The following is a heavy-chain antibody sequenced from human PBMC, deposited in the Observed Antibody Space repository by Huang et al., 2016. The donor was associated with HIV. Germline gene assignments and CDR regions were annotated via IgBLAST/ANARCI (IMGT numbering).Heavy chain of an antibody. V-gene: IGHV3-30-3*01. Sequence: QVQLVESGGGVVQPGRSLRLSCAASRFTFSNSAMHWVRPAPGKVMEWVAVISYDGSNKYYADSVKSRFTISRDNSKNTLYLQMNSLRAEDTAVYYCARDLWLRDLYYYYYMDVWGKGTTVTVSS. CDR1: RFTFSNSA. CDR2: ISYDGSNK. CDR3: ARDLWLRDLYYYYYMDV. J-gene: IGHJ6*03. D-gene: IGHD5-12*01.